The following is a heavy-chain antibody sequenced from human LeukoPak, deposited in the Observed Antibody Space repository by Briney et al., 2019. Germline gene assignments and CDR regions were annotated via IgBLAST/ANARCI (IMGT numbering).Heavy chain of an antibody. J-gene: IGHJ6*03. CDR3: AREVSSGTVAEATLYYYYYYMDV. CDR2: ISGSGGST. V-gene: IGHV3-23*01. Sequence: GGSLRLSCAASGFTFSSYAMSWVRQAPGKGLEWVSAISGSGGSTYYADSVKGRFTISRDNAKNSLYLQMNSLRAEDTAVYYCAREVSSGTVAEATLYYYYYYMDVWGKGTTVTVSS. CDR1: GFTFSSYA. D-gene: IGHD1-26*01.